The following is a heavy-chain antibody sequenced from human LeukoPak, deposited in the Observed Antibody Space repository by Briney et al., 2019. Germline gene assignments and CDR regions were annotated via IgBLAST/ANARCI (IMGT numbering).Heavy chain of an antibody. J-gene: IGHJ4*02. CDR1: GFTFSSYG. V-gene: IGHV3-30*18. Sequence: HPGGSLRLSCAASGFTFSSYGMHWVRQAPGKGLEWVAMTSFDGSYKNYADSVKGRFTISRDNSKNRLYLQMNSLRAEDTAVYYCAKEFSGYLASFEYWGQGTLVTVSS. D-gene: IGHD3-22*01. CDR3: AKEFSGYLASFEY. CDR2: TSFDGSYK.